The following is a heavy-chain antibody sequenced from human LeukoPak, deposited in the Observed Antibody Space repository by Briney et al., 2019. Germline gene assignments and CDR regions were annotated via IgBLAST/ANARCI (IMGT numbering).Heavy chain of an antibody. CDR2: ISAYNGNT. Sequence: GASVKVSCKASGYTFTSYGISWVRQAPGQGLEWMGWISAYNGNTNYAQKLQGRVTMTTDTSTSTAYMELRSLRSDDTAVYYCARGYCSGGSCLADWFDPWGQGTLVTVSS. V-gene: IGHV1-18*01. CDR3: ARGYCSGGSCLADWFDP. CDR1: GYTFTSYG. D-gene: IGHD2-15*01. J-gene: IGHJ5*02.